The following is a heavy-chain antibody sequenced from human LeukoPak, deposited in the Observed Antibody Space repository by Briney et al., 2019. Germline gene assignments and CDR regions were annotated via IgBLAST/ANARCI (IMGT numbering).Heavy chain of an antibody. J-gene: IGHJ4*02. D-gene: IGHD2-8*02. CDR3: TRGLLGIDY. V-gene: IGHV3-74*01. Sequence: SGGSLRLSYAASGFTLSSYWMHGVRQVPGKGLVWVSRIDTDASKRNYADSVKGRFTISRDNAKNTLYLQMNSLRAEDTAVYYCTRGLLGIDYWGQGTLVTVSS. CDR2: IDTDASKR. CDR1: GFTLSSYW.